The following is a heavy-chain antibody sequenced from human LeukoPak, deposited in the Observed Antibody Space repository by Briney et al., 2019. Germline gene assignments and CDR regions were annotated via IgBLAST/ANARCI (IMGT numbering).Heavy chain of an antibody. CDR3: ARVMAAASYYFDY. J-gene: IGHJ4*02. D-gene: IGHD2-15*01. CDR1: GGSFSSYY. Sequence: SETLSLTCTVSGGSFSSYYWSWIRQPPGQGLEWIGYIYYSGSTNYNPSLKSRVTISVDTSKNQFSLTLSSVTAADTAVYYCARVMAAASYYFDYWGQGTLVTVSS. CDR2: IYYSGST. V-gene: IGHV4-59*01.